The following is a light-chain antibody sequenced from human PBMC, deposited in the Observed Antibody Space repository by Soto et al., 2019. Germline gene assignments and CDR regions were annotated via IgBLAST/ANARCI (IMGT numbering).Light chain of an antibody. CDR1: QSIVRW. V-gene: IGKV1-5*01. CDR2: DAS. Sequence: DIQMTQSPSTLSASIGDRVTISCRASQSIVRWLAWYQQKPGKAPNLLIYDASNLESGVPSRFSGSGSGTEFTLTHRSLQPGDFATFYFQQNQNFRTFGQGTKGENK. CDR3: QQNQNFRT. J-gene: IGKJ1*01.